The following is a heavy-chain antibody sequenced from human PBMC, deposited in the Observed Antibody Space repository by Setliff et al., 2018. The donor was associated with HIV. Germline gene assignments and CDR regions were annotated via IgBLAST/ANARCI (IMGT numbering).Heavy chain of an antibody. V-gene: IGHV1-8*03. Sequence: GASVKVSCKASGYTFTSYDINWVRQATGQGLEWMGWMNPNSGNTGYAQKFQGRVTITRNTSISTAYMELSSLRSEDTAVYYCARGRFRDRGGNSHFDYWGQGTLVTVPQ. CDR3: ARGRFRDRGGNSHFDY. CDR1: GYTFTSYD. D-gene: IGHD2-21*02. CDR2: MNPNSGNT. J-gene: IGHJ4*02.